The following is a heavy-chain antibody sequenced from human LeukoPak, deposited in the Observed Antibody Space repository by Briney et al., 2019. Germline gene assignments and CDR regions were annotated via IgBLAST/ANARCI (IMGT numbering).Heavy chain of an antibody. V-gene: IGHV1-46*01. J-gene: IGHJ5*02. CDR1: GYTFTSYY. CDR3: AGYGGNKGIDP. Sequence: ASVKVSCEAPGYTFTSYYMHWVRQAPGQGLEWMGIINPSGGSTSYAQKFQGRVTMTRDTSTSTVYMELSSLRSEDTAVYYCAGYGGNKGIDPWGQGTLVTVSS. D-gene: IGHD4-23*01. CDR2: INPSGGST.